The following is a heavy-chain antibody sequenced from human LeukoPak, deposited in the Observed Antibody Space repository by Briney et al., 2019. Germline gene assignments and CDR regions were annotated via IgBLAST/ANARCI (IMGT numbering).Heavy chain of an antibody. D-gene: IGHD3-9*01. CDR2: INHSGST. Sequence: PSETLSLTCAVYGGSFSGYYWSWIRQPPGKGLEWIGEINHSGSTNYNPSLKSRVTISVDTSKIQFSLELSSVTAANSAVYYCATLNYDILSYYMDVWGKGTTVTISS. CDR3: ATLNYDILSYYMDV. CDR1: GGSFSGYY. J-gene: IGHJ6*03. V-gene: IGHV4-34*01.